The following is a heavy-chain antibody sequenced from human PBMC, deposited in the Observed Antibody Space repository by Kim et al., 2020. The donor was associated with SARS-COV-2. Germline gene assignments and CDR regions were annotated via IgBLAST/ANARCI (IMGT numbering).Heavy chain of an antibody. CDR3: ARDHVDSSSWYHGMYV. Sequence: GGSLRLSCVASGFSFSSYGMHWVRQAPGKGLEWVAVISDDGSNKYYTDSVKGRFTISRDNSKNTLYLQVNSLGAEDTAVYYCARDHVDSSSWYHGMYVWGQWTTVTVSS. CDR2: ISDDGSNK. V-gene: IGHV3-33*05. D-gene: IGHD6-13*01. CDR1: GFSFSSYG. J-gene: IGHJ6*02.